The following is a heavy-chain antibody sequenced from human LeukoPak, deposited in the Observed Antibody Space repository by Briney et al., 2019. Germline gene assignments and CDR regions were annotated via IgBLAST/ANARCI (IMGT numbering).Heavy chain of an antibody. CDR3: ARDGGLELPYFDY. V-gene: IGHV3-21*01. CDR2: ISGSGSNT. D-gene: IGHD3-10*01. Sequence: GGSLRLSCAASGFTFTNYAMSWVRQAPGKGLEWVSVISGSGSNTYYADSVKGRFTISRDNAKNSLYLQMNSLRAEDTAVYYCARDGGLELPYFDYWGQGTLVTVSS. CDR1: GFTFTNYA. J-gene: IGHJ4*02.